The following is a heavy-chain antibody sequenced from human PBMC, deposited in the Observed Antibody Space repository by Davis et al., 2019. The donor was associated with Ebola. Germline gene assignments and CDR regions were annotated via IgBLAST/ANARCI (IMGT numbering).Heavy chain of an antibody. CDR3: ARTSIVGTTTTASDI. CDR1: GGTFRTYA. Sequence: AASVKVSCKASGGTFRTYAISWVRQAPGQGLEWMGWMNPKSGNTGYAEKFQGRVTMTRNTSISTAYMELRSLRSDDTAVYFCARTSIVGTTTTASDIWGQGTMVTVSS. V-gene: IGHV1-8*02. D-gene: IGHD1-26*01. J-gene: IGHJ3*02. CDR2: MNPKSGNT.